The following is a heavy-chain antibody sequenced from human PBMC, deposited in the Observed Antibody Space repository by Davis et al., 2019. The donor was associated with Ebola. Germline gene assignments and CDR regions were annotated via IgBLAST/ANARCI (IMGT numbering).Heavy chain of an antibody. Sequence: GGSLSLSCAASGFTFDTYGMMWVRLAPGKGLEWVSGISWNGDIIGYADSVKGRFTISRDNAKKSLYLQMTSLRAEDTALYYCARRVYGSSGYYYMDVWGKGTTVTVSS. CDR1: GFTFDTYG. CDR2: ISWNGDII. V-gene: IGHV3-20*04. CDR3: ARRVYGSSGYYYMDV. J-gene: IGHJ6*03. D-gene: IGHD3-22*01.